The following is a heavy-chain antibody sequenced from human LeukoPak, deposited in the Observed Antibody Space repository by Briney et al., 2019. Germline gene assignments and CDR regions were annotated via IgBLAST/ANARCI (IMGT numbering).Heavy chain of an antibody. J-gene: IGHJ6*03. V-gene: IGHV3-30*04. CDR1: GFTFSSYA. Sequence: PGGSLRLSCAASGFTFSSYAMHWVRQAPGKGLEWVAVISYDGSNKYYADSVKGRFTISRDNAKNSLFLQMSSLRVEDMSVYYCARGVGLANYYYYMDVWGRGTTVTISS. CDR3: ARGVGLANYYYYMDV. CDR2: ISYDGSNK. D-gene: IGHD2-15*01.